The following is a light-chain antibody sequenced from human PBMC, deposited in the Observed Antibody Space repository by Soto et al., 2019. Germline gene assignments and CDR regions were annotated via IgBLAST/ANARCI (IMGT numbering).Light chain of an antibody. CDR2: DAS. J-gene: IGKJ5*01. CDR1: ESVGTN. Sequence: EVVLTQYTVTLSVSAGERATLSCRASESVGTNLAWYQQKPGKPPRLLIYDASTRETGVPPRFSGSGSGTEFTLTISNLQSEDFAIYFCPLYGLLPIT. V-gene: IGKV3-15*01. CDR3: PLYGLLPIT.